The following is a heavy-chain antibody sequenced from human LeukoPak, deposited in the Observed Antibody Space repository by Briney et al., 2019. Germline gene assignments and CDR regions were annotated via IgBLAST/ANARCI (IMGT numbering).Heavy chain of an antibody. CDR1: GGSFSGYY. D-gene: IGHD2-8*01. CDR3: ARAANGNVLMVYRKDFDY. Sequence: SETLSLTCAVYGGSFSGYYWSWIRQPPGKGLEWIGEINHSGSTNYNPSLKSRVTISVDTSKNQFSLKLSSVTAADTAVYYCARAANGNVLMVYRKDFDYWGQGTLVTVSS. CDR2: INHSGST. J-gene: IGHJ4*02. V-gene: IGHV4-34*01.